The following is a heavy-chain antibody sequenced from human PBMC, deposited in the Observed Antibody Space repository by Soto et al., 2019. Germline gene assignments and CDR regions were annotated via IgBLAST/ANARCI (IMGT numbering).Heavy chain of an antibody. CDR3: AREVAADGTFRDDVFDV. V-gene: IGHV1-69*12. J-gene: IGHJ3*01. CDR2: IIPIFTTT. D-gene: IGHD6-13*01. Sequence: QVHLVQSGAEVKQPGSSVKVSCKAPGGTFSNHAINWVRQAPGQGLEWMGRIIPIFTTTNYAQKFQGRVSMTADESTTTAYMELSSLKHDDTAVYYCAREVAADGTFRDDVFDVWGQGTLVTVSS. CDR1: GGTFSNHA.